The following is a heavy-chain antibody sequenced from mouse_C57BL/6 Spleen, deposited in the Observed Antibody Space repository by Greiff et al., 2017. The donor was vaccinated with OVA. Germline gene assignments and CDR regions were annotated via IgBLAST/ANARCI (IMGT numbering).Heavy chain of an antibody. Sequence: QVQLQQPGAELVKPGASVKMSCKASGYTFTSYWITWVKQRPGQGLEWIGDIYPGSGSPNYNEKFKSKATLTVDTSSSTAYMQLSSLTSEDSAVYYCARRGYYDYDVDFDYWGQGTTLTVSS. CDR3: ARRGYYDYDVDFDY. CDR1: GYTFTSYW. D-gene: IGHD2-4*01. J-gene: IGHJ2*01. V-gene: IGHV1-55*01. CDR2: IYPGSGSP.